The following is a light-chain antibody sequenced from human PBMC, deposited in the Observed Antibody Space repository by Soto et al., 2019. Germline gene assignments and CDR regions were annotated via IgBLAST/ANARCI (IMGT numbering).Light chain of an antibody. V-gene: IGKV3-15*01. J-gene: IGKJ5*01. CDR2: RAS. Sequence: EVVLTQSPATLSVSPGEGATLSCRASQSVNVLLAWYQQKPGQAPRLLIYRASTRATGVPARFSGSGSETEFTLTISTLQSEDFAVYYCQQYNTWPITFGQGTRLEIK. CDR3: QQYNTWPIT. CDR1: QSVNVL.